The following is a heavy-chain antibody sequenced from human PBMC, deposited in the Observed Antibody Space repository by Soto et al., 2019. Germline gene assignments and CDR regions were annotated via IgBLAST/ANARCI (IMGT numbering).Heavy chain of an antibody. D-gene: IGHD2-15*01. CDR2: ISGSGGST. J-gene: IGHJ6*03. Sequence: GGSLRLSCAASGFTFSSYAMSWVRQAPGKGLEWVSAISGSGGSTYYADSVKGRFTISRDNSKNTLYLQMNSLRAEDTAVYYCAKSSRAVAATKGGYYYYMDVWGKGTTVTVSS. CDR1: GFTFSSYA. CDR3: AKSSRAVAATKGGYYYYMDV. V-gene: IGHV3-23*01.